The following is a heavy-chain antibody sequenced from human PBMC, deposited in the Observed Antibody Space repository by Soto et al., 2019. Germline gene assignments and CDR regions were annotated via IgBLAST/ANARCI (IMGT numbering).Heavy chain of an antibody. Sequence: SCKASGGTFSSYAISWVRQAPGQGLEWMGGIIPIFGTANYAQKFQGRVTITADESTSTAYMELSSLRSEDTAVYYCARGYVHSYGYLAPGMDVWGQGTTVTVSS. D-gene: IGHD5-18*01. J-gene: IGHJ6*02. CDR2: IIPIFGTA. CDR1: GGTFSSYA. CDR3: ARGYVHSYGYLAPGMDV. V-gene: IGHV1-69*01.